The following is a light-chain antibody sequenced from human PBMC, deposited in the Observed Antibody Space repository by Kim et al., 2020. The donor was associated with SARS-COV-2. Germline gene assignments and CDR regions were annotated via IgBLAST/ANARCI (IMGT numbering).Light chain of an antibody. CDR1: QSVTGNH. Sequence: LSPGESATLSCRASQSVTGNHFAWYQQKRGQAPRLLIFGASARATGIPDRFSASGSGTDFTLTISRLEPEDFALYYCQQYASSPYTFGQGTKLEI. CDR2: GAS. V-gene: IGKV3-20*01. J-gene: IGKJ2*01. CDR3: QQYASSPYT.